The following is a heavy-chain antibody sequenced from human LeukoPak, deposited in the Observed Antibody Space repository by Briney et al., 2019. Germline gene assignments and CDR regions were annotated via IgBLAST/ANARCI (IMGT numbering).Heavy chain of an antibody. CDR3: ARGRSAYDSSAYYYGN. CDR2: IYYIGST. Sequence: SETLSLTCTVSGGSITSTSYYWGWIRQPPGKGLEWIGSIYYIGSTYYNPSLKSRVTTSADTSKNQFSLKLTSVTAADTAVYYCARGRSAYDSSAYYYGNWGQGILVTVSS. D-gene: IGHD3-22*01. CDR1: GGSITSTSYY. V-gene: IGHV4-39*07. J-gene: IGHJ4*02.